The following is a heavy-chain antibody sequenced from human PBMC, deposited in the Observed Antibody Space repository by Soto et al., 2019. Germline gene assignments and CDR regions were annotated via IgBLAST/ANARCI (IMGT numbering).Heavy chain of an antibody. CDR2: ISGSGGST. CDR1: GFTFISYA. Sequence: PGRSLRLSCAASGFTFISYAMSWVRQAPGKGLEWVSAISGSGGSTYYADSVKGRFTISRDNSKNTLYLQMNSLRAEDTAVYDCVDSSSGAYWGQGTLVTVSS. CDR3: VDSSSGAY. V-gene: IGHV3-23*01. D-gene: IGHD6-6*01. J-gene: IGHJ4*02.